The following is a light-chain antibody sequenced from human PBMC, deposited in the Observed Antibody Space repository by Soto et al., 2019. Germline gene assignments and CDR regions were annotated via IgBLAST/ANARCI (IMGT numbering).Light chain of an antibody. CDR2: AAS. CDR1: QDVSTW. V-gene: IGKV1-12*01. CDR3: QQASSFPLT. Sequence: DIQMTQSPSSVSASVGDRVTITCRASQDVSTWLTWYQQKPGNAPKVLIYAASSLHSGVPSRFSGSGSGTDFTLTSNSLQSEDFATYFCQQASSFPLTFGGGTKVEIK. J-gene: IGKJ4*01.